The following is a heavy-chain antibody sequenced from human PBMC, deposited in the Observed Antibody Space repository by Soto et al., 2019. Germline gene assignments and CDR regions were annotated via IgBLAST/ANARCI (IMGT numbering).Heavy chain of an antibody. Sequence: PGGSLRLSCAASGFTFSSYSMNWVRQAPGKGLEWVSYIDSRTTTIYYAESVKGRFTISRDNARNSLYLQMNSLRDEDTAVYYCARQTWDYHSSNFDYWGLGTLVTVSS. J-gene: IGHJ4*02. V-gene: IGHV3-48*02. CDR3: ARQTWDYHSSNFDY. D-gene: IGHD3-16*01. CDR1: GFTFSSYS. CDR2: IDSRTTTI.